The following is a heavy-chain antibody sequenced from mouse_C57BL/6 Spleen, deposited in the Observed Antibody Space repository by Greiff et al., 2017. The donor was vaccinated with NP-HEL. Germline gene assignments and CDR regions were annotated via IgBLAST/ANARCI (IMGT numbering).Heavy chain of an antibody. D-gene: IGHD3-1*01. CDR2: IYPGDGDT. J-gene: IGHJ4*01. CDR3: ARGRTGFYYAMDY. V-gene: IGHV1-82*01. CDR1: GYAFSSSW. Sequence: VQLQQSGPELVKPGASVKISCKASGYAFSSSWMNWVKQRPGKGLEWIGRIYPGDGDTNYNGKFKGKATLTADKSSSTAYMQLSSLTSEDSAVYFCARGRTGFYYAMDYWGQGTSVTVSS.